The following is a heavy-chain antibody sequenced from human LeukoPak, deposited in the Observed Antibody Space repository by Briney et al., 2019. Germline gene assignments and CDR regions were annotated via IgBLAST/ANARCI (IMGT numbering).Heavy chain of an antibody. D-gene: IGHD3-9*01. CDR3: ARTNVPWYYDILTGYFPEFDY. CDR2: FDPEDGET. V-gene: IGHV1-24*01. Sequence: ASVKVSCKVSGYTLTELSMHWVRQAPGKGLEWMGGFDPEDGETIYAQKFQGRVTMTEDTSTDTAYMELRSLRYDDTAVYYCARTNVPWYYDILTGYFPEFDYWGQGTLVTVSS. CDR1: GYTLTELS. J-gene: IGHJ4*02.